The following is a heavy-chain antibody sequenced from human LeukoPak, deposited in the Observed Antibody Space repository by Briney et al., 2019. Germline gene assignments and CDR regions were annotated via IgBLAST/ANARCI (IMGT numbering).Heavy chain of an antibody. V-gene: IGHV3-7*01. Sequence: PGGSLRPSCAASGFTFSNYWMTWVRQAPGKGLEWVANMKHDGSEKYYLDSVKGRFTISRDNAKKSLYLQMNSLRAEDTAVYYCARWSLTVLLIRYYYYSYMDVWGKGTTVTVSS. J-gene: IGHJ6*03. CDR1: GFTFSNYW. D-gene: IGHD3-10*01. CDR3: ARWSLTVLLIRYYYYSYMDV. CDR2: MKHDGSEK.